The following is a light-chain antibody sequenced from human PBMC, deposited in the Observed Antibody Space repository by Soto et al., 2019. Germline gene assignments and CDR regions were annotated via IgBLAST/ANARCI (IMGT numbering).Light chain of an antibody. V-gene: IGKV1-39*01. J-gene: IGKJ1*01. Sequence: DIQMTQSPSSLSASVGDRVTITCRASQSISSYLNWYQQKPGKAPKLLIYAAYSLQSGVPSRFSGSGSGTDFTLTISSLQPKDFATYYCQQSYSTPVWTFGQGTKVEIK. CDR1: QSISSY. CDR3: QQSYSTPVWT. CDR2: AAY.